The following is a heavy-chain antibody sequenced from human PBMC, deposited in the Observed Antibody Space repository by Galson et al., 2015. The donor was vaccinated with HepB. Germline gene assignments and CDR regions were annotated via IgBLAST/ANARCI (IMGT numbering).Heavy chain of an antibody. V-gene: IGHV4-38-2*02. D-gene: IGHD6-13*01. CDR2: IYHSGST. CDR1: GYSISSGYY. J-gene: IGHJ5*02. CDR3: ARGRYSSSWYNWFDP. Sequence: TLSLTCTVSGYSISSGYYWGWIRQPPGKGLEWIGSIYHSGSTYYNPSLKSRVTISVDTSKNQFSLKLSSVTAADTAVYYCARGRYSSSWYNWFDPWGQGTLVTVSS.